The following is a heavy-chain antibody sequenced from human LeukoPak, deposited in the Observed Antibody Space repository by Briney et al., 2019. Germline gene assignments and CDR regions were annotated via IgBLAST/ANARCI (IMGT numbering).Heavy chain of an antibody. V-gene: IGHV3-21*01. CDR2: ISSSSSYI. CDR3: ARVAAGIIVATYYFDY. CDR1: GFTFSSYA. D-gene: IGHD5-12*01. Sequence: GRSLRLSCAASGFTFSSYAMHWVRQAPGKGLEWVSSISSSSSYIYYADSVKGRFTISRDNAKNSLYLQMNSLRAEDTAVYYCARVAAGIIVATYYFDYWGQGTLVTVSS. J-gene: IGHJ4*02.